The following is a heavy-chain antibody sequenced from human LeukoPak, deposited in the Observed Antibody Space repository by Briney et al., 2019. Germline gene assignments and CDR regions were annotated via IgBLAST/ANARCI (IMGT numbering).Heavy chain of an antibody. CDR2: ISSSGSTI. D-gene: IGHD1-26*01. Sequence: PGGPLRLSCAASGSTFSDYHMNWIRQAAGKGLEWVSYISSSGSTIHYADSVKGRFTISRDNAKNSLYLQMNSLRADDTAVYYCARAWSLDSWGQGTLVTVSS. J-gene: IGHJ4*02. CDR3: ARAWSLDS. CDR1: GSTFSDYH. V-gene: IGHV3-11*01.